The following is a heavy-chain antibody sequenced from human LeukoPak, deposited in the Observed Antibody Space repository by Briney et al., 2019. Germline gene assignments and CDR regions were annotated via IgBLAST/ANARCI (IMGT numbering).Heavy chain of an antibody. D-gene: IGHD3-3*01. V-gene: IGHV3-30*18. CDR3: AKDLRQYDFWSGYYDY. CDR2: ISYDGSNK. Sequence: TGGSLRLSCAASGFTFSSYGMHWVRQAPGKGLEWVAVISYDGSNKYYADSVKGRFTISRDNSKNTLYLQMNSLRAEDTAVYHCAKDLRQYDFWSGYYDYWGQGTLVTVSS. J-gene: IGHJ4*02. CDR1: GFTFSSYG.